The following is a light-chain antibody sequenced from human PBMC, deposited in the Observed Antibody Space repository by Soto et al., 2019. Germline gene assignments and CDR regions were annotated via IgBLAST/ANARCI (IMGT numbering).Light chain of an antibody. CDR1: QSVLYSSNNNNC. Sequence: DIVMTQSPDSLAVSLGERATINCKSSQSVLYSSNNNNCLAWYQQKPGQPPKLLIYWASTRESGVPDRFSGSGSGADFSLTNSSLQAEAVALFYCQQYSSSPRTFGQGPKVEIK. J-gene: IGKJ1*01. V-gene: IGKV4-1*01. CDR2: WAS. CDR3: QQYSSSPRT.